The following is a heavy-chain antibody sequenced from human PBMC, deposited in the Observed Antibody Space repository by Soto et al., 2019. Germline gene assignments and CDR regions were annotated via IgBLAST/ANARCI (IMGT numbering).Heavy chain of an antibody. CDR2: IIPIFGTA. Sequence: KGSCKASGGTFSSYAISWVRQAPGQGLEWMGGIIPIFGTANYAQKFQGRVTITADESTSTAYMELSSLRSEDTAVYYCARDRWAAAGTSHYYFDYWGQGTLVTVSS. V-gene: IGHV1-69*01. D-gene: IGHD6-13*01. CDR1: GGTFSSYA. CDR3: ARDRWAAAGTSHYYFDY. J-gene: IGHJ4*02.